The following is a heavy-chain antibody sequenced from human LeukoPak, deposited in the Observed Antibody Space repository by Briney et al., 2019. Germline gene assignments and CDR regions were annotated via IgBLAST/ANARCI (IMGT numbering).Heavy chain of an antibody. Sequence: PGRSLRLSCAASGFTFSSYGMHWVRQAPGKGLEWVAVISYDGSNKYYADSVKGRFTISRDNSENTLYLQMNSLRAEDTAVYYCAKDNDYGDYFSDYWGQGTLVTVSS. J-gene: IGHJ4*02. CDR1: GFTFSSYG. CDR2: ISYDGSNK. V-gene: IGHV3-30*18. D-gene: IGHD4-17*01. CDR3: AKDNDYGDYFSDY.